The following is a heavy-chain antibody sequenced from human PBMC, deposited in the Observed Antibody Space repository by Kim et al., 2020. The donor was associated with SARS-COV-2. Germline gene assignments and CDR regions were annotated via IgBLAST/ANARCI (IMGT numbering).Heavy chain of an antibody. V-gene: IGHV3-23*01. CDR1: GFTFSSYA. D-gene: IGHD1-26*01. J-gene: IGHJ4*02. CDR2: ISGSGGST. CDR3: AKVRGLEWELLEGDFDY. Sequence: GGSLRLSCAASGFTFSSYAMSWVRQAPGKGLEWVSAISGSGGSTYYADSVKGRFTISRDNSKNTLYLQMNSLRAEDTAVYYCAKVRGLEWELLEGDFDYWGQGTLVTVSS.